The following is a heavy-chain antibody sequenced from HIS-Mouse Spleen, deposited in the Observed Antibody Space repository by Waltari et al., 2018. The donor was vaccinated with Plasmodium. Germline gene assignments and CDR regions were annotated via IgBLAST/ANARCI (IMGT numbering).Heavy chain of an antibody. V-gene: IGHV4-34*01. CDR3: ARVTSSGVYWYFDL. CDR2: INQSGST. D-gene: IGHD3-3*01. J-gene: IGHJ2*01. CDR1: GGSLSRYY. Sequence: QVQLQQWGAGLLQPSETLSPTSAVHGGSLSRYYSSWIPQPPGKGLEWIGEINQSGSTNYNPSLKSRVTISVDTSKNQFSLKLSSVTAADTAVYYCARVTSSGVYWYFDLWGRGTLVTVSS.